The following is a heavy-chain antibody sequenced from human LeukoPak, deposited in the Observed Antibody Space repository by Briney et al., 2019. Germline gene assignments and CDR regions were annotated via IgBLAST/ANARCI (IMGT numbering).Heavy chain of an antibody. D-gene: IGHD3/OR15-3a*01. CDR1: GVSISSSNSY. J-gene: IGHJ4*02. Sequence: SETLSLTCTVSGVSISSSNSYWGWIRQPPGKGLEWIGSIYYTGNTYYNASLKSRATISIDTSNNQISLRLISVTATDTVMYYCARQTGSGLFTLPGGQGTLVTVSS. V-gene: IGHV4-39*01. CDR2: IYYTGNT. CDR3: ARQTGSGLFTLP.